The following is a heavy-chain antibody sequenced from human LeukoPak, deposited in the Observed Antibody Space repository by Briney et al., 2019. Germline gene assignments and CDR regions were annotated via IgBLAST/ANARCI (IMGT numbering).Heavy chain of an antibody. J-gene: IGHJ4*02. V-gene: IGHV4-34*01. CDR3: AGGVVVPAAIIGRNYFDY. D-gene: IGHD2-2*01. CDR2: INHSGST. CDR1: GGSFSGYY. Sequence: PSETLSLTCAVYGGSFSGYYWSWIRQPPGKGLEWIGEINHSGSTNYNPSLKSRVTISVDTSKNQFSLKLSSVTAADTAVYYCAGGVVVPAAIIGRNYFDYSGQGTLVTVSS.